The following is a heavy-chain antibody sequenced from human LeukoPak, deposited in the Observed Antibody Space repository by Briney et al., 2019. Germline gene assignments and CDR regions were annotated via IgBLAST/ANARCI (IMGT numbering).Heavy chain of an antibody. V-gene: IGHV4-34*01. CDR3: ARWHYYGSGSYYKHAFDI. D-gene: IGHD3-10*01. J-gene: IGHJ3*02. CDR2: IHHSGST. Sequence: SETLSLTCAVYGGSFSGFYWSWIRQPPGKGLEWIGEIHHSGSTNYNPSLKSRVTISVDTSKNQFSLKLSSVTAADTAVYYCARWHYYGSGSYYKHAFDIWGQGTMVTVSS. CDR1: GGSFSGFY.